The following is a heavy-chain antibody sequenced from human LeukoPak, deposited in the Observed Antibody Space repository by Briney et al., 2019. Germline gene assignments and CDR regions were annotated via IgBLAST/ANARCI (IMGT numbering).Heavy chain of an antibody. D-gene: IGHD3-9*01. CDR3: ARGPDILTGQFDY. CDR1: GDSISSSNW. J-gene: IGHJ4*02. V-gene: IGHV4-4*02. CDR2: IYHSGST. Sequence: SSETLSLTCAVSGDSISSSNWWTWVRQPPGKGLEWIGEIYHSGSTNYNPSLKSRVTMSLDKSKDQFSLKLSSVTAADTAVYYCARGPDILTGQFDYWGQGTLVTVSS.